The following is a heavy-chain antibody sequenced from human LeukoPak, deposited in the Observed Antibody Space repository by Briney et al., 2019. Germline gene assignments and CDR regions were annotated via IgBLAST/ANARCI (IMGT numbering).Heavy chain of an antibody. J-gene: IGHJ4*02. CDR2: IYYSGST. CDR3: ARQTMLVGYANGLGFNY. V-gene: IGHV4-39*01. CDR1: GGSISSSSYY. Sequence: SSETLSLTCTVSGGSISSSSYYWGWIRQPPGKGLEWIGGIYYSGSTYYNPSLKSRVTISVDTSKNQFSLKLSSVTAADTAVYYCARQTMLVGYANGLGFNYWGEGTLVTVSS. D-gene: IGHD2-2*01.